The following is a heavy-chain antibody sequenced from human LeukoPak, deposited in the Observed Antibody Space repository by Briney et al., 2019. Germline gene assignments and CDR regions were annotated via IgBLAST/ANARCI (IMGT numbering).Heavy chain of an antibody. J-gene: IGHJ5*02. CDR1: GFTFSSYS. CDR2: ISYDGSTK. D-gene: IGHD3-10*01. CDR3: ARDPTVRGVNNWFDP. Sequence: GGSLRLSCAGSGFTFSSYSIHWVRQAPGEGLEWVAVISYDGSTKYYADFVKGRFTISRDNSKNTLYLQMNSLRAEDTAVYYCARDPTVRGVNNWFDPWGQGTLVTVSS. V-gene: IGHV3-30*03.